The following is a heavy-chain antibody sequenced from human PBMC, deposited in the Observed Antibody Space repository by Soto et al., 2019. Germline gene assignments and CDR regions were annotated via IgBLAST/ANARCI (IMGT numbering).Heavy chain of an antibody. Sequence: SETLSLTCTVSGGSISSGDYYWSWIRQPPGKGLEWIGYIYYSGSTYYNPSLKSRVTISVDTSKNQFSLKLSSVTAADTAVYYCAREIAAADHAFDIWGQGTMVTVSS. CDR1: GGSISSGDYY. CDR3: AREIAAADHAFDI. D-gene: IGHD6-13*01. CDR2: IYYSGST. J-gene: IGHJ3*02. V-gene: IGHV4-30-4*01.